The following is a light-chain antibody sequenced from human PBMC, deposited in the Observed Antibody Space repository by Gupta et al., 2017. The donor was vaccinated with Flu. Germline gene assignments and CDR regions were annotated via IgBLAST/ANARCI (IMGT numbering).Light chain of an antibody. CDR1: NRDVCSNNY. V-gene: IGLV2-8*01. CDR2: DVT. CDR3: RRCVGGDREV. J-gene: IGLJ3*02. Sequence: VNISCDGNNRDVCSNNYLFWYQPYPGKAPRRLIYDVTKRPSGVPGRFSGSKSGNTASLTGSGLQAEDEADYYCRRCVGGDREVFGGGTQLTVL.